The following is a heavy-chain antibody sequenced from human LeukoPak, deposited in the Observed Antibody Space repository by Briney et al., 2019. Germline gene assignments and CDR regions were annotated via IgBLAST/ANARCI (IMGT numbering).Heavy chain of an antibody. CDR2: INPNSGGA. CDR1: GYTFTGYY. V-gene: IGHV1-2*02. CDR3: ATPLATSGSYYIGAFDI. D-gene: IGHD1-26*01. J-gene: IGHJ3*02. Sequence: ASVKVSYKASGYTFTGYYVHWVRQAPGQGLEWLGWINPNSGGANYAQKFQGRVTMTRDTSISTAYMDLSRLRSDDTAVYYCATPLATSGSYYIGAFDIWGQGTMVTVSS.